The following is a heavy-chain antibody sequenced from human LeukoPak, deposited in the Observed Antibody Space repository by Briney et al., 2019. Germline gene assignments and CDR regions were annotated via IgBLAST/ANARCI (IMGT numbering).Heavy chain of an antibody. D-gene: IGHD6-19*01. CDR1: GFIFSSYS. CDR2: ISSSGDYI. V-gene: IGHV3-21*01. CDR3: ARERSGQWLINYFDY. J-gene: IGHJ4*02. Sequence: PGGSLRLSCAASGFIFSSYSMNCVRQAPGKGLEWVSSISSSGDYIHHADSVKGRFTISRDNAKNSLYLQMTSLRAEDTAVYYCARERSGQWLINYFDYWGQGTLVTVSS.